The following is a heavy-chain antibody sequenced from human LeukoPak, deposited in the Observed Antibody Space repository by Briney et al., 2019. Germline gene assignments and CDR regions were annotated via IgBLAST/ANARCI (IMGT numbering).Heavy chain of an antibody. V-gene: IGHV3-30*04. J-gene: IGHJ6*02. Sequence: PGGSLGLSCKASGFILSGFGMHWVRQAPGKGLEWVAVISNDGRNKFYGDFVKGRFSISRDNSKNTVDLQMNSLRAEDTAVYYCARDEYDILTGAGTTMDVWGQGTTVTVS. CDR2: ISNDGRNK. D-gene: IGHD3-9*01. CDR3: ARDEYDILTGAGTTMDV. CDR1: GFILSGFG.